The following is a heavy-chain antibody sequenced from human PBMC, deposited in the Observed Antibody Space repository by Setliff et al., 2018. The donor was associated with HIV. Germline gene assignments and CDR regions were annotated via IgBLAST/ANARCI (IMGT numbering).Heavy chain of an antibody. V-gene: IGHV3-53*01. D-gene: IGHD2-21*02. J-gene: IGHJ4*02. CDR2: FYSGGST. Sequence: PGGSLRLSCAASGLAVGANYMSWVRQAPGKGLECVSIFYSGGSTYYSDSVKGRFTISRDKSKNSLYLQMNSLRPEDTAVYYCATDSTSYCSGGCSGGYFDYWGQGTLVTVSS. CDR1: GLAVGANY. CDR3: ATDSTSYCSGGCSGGYFDY.